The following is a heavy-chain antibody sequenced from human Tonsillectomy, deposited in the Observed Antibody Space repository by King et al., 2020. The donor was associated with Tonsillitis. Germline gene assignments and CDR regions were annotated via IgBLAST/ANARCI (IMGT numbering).Heavy chain of an antibody. CDR3: ARGPYSSGWYGAYFDY. CDR2: IYTSGST. D-gene: IGHD6-19*01. V-gene: IGHV4-61*02. CDR1: GGSISSNSYY. Sequence: QLQESGPGLVKPSQTLSLTCTVSGGSISSNSYYWSWIRQPAGKGLEWIGRIYTSGSTNYNPSLKSRVSLSVSTSKNQFSLKVTSVTAADTAVYYCARGPYSSGWYGAYFDYWGQGTPVTVSS. J-gene: IGHJ4*02.